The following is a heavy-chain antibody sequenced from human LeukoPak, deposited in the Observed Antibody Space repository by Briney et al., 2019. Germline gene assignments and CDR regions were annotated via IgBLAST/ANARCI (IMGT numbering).Heavy chain of an antibody. D-gene: IGHD6-13*01. CDR2: IIPIFGTA. CDR1: GGTFSSYA. J-gene: IGHJ4*02. Sequence: SVKVSCKASGGTFSSYAISWVRQAPGQGLEWMGGIIPIFGTANYAQKFQGRVTITADKSTSTAYMELSSLRSEDTAVYYCARGAAGNWNYFDYWGQGTLVTVSS. CDR3: ARGAAGNWNYFDY. V-gene: IGHV1-69*06.